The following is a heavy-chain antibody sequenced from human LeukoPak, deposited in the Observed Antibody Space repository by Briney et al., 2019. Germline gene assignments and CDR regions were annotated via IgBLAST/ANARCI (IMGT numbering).Heavy chain of an antibody. Sequence: GGSLRLSCAASRFTLSNYWMSWVRQAPGKGLEWVANIKQDGSETYYVDSVKGRFTISRDNAKNSLSLQMHSLRAEDTAVYYCARQRGSGCLDYWGQGTLVTVSS. J-gene: IGHJ4*02. CDR3: ARQRGSGCLDY. CDR1: RFTLSNYW. V-gene: IGHV3-7*01. D-gene: IGHD6-19*01. CDR2: IKQDGSET.